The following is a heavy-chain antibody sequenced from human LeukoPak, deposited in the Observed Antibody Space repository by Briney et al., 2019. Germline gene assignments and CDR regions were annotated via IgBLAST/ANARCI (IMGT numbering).Heavy chain of an antibody. D-gene: IGHD3-3*01. CDR2: ISISSNYI. V-gene: IGHV3-21*01. CDR3: ARGSRFGVVERDAFDI. J-gene: IGHJ3*02. CDR1: GFTFSRYS. Sequence: PGGSLRLSSAASGFTFSRYSMNWVRQAPGKGLEWVSSISISSNYIYYSDSVKGRFTISRDNAKNSLYLQVNSLRAEDTAVYYCARGSRFGVVERDAFDIWGLGTMVTVSS.